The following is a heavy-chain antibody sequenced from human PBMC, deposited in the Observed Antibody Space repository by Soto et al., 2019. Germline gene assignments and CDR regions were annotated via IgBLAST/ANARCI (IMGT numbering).Heavy chain of an antibody. CDR3: ARALRGDDYYYYMDV. V-gene: IGHV1-46*03. J-gene: IGHJ6*03. CDR2: INPSGGST. CDR1: GYTFTSYY. Sequence: GASVKVSCKASGYTFTSYYMHWVRQAPGQGLEWMGIINPSGGSTSYAQKFQGRVTMTRDTSTSTVYMELSSLRSEDTAVYYCARALRGDDYYYYMDVWGKGTTVTVYS. D-gene: IGHD3-10*01.